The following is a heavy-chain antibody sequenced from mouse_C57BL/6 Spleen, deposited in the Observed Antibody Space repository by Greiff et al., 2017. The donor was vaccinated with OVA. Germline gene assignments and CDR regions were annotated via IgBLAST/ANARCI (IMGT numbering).Heavy chain of an antibody. CDR3: TPITTVVATEAY. Sequence: VQLKESGAELVRPGASVKLSCTASGFNIKDDYMHWVKQRPEQGLEWIGWIDPENGDTEYASKFQGKATITADTSSNTAYLQLSRLTSEDTAVYYCTPITTVVATEAYWGQGTLVTVSA. V-gene: IGHV14-4*01. CDR2: IDPENGDT. CDR1: GFNIKDDY. J-gene: IGHJ3*01. D-gene: IGHD1-1*01.